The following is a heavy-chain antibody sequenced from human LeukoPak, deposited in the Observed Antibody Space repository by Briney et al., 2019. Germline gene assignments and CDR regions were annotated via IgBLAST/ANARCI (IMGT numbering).Heavy chain of an antibody. CDR1: GFTFSSYG. CDR2: ITGNGDST. V-gene: IGHV3-64*01. CDR3: AGRLTGASSFDH. D-gene: IGHD1-20*01. J-gene: IGHJ4*02. Sequence: GGSLRLSCAASGFTFSSYGLHWVRQAPGKVLEYVSSITGNGDSTYYASSVKGRFTISRDNSKNTLYLQMGSLRDEDMAIYYCAGRLTGASSFDHWGRGTLVTVSS.